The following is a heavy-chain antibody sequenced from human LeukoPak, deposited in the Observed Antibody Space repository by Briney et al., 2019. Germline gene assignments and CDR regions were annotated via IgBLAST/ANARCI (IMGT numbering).Heavy chain of an antibody. D-gene: IGHD3-10*01. J-gene: IGHJ3*01. Sequence: PGGSLRLSCAASRFTISDYYMSWVRQAPGKGLEWVANIKADGSVVNYVDTVGGRFTISRDNAKNSLYLQLNSLRAEDTAVYYCARDWCDSGSYCRGAGLDLWGQGTMVTVPS. CDR3: ARDWCDSGSYCRGAGLDL. V-gene: IGHV3-7*01. CDR1: RFTISDYY. CDR2: IKADGSVV.